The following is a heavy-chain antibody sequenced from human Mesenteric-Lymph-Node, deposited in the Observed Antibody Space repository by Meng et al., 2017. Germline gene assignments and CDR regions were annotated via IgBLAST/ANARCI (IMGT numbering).Heavy chain of an antibody. CDR1: GGSFSGYY. Sequence: QVRLQPGGPGPLKPSESLSLTCAFYGGSFSGYYWSWIRQPPGKGLEWIGEVSYTGKTVYSPSLKSRVSISLDKSKNQFSLRLRSVTAADTAVYYCASYGPRFGNNCPLSSFDHWGQGTLVTVSS. V-gene: IGHV4-34*01. J-gene: IGHJ4*02. D-gene: IGHD1-20*01. CDR3: ASYGPRFGNNCPLSSFDH. CDR2: VSYTGKT.